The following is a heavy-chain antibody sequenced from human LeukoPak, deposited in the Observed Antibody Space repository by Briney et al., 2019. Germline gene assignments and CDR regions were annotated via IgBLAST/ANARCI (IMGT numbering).Heavy chain of an antibody. CDR1: GFTFSSYS. V-gene: IGHV3-48*01. CDR3: ARDALTGSYAQPDC. CDR2: ISSSSRTI. Sequence: GGSLRLSCAASGFTFSSYSMNWVRQAPGKGLEWVSYISSSSRTIYCADSVKGRFTISRDNAKNSLYLQMNSLRVEDTAVYYCARDALTGSYAQPDCWGQGTLVTVSS. D-gene: IGHD1-26*01. J-gene: IGHJ4*02.